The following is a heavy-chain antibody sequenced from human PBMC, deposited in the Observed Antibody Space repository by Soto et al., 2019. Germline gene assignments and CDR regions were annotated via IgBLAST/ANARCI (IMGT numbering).Heavy chain of an antibody. J-gene: IGHJ4*02. D-gene: IGHD3-16*01. CDR1: GGSINNGDYY. CDR3: VRYYVSRVYFDD. Sequence: QVQLQESGPGLVKPSQTLSLTCTVSGGSINNGDYYWSWIRQPPEKGLEWIGYIYYSGSTYYNQSLKSRVSISLDTTRNQFTLNLTSVIAADTAVYYCVRYYVSRVYFDDWVQGSLVTESS. CDR2: IYYSGST. V-gene: IGHV4-30-4*01.